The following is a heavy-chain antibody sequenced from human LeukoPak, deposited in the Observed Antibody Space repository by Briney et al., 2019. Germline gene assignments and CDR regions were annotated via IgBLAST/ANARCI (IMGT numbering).Heavy chain of an antibody. CDR3: ARDLGYDSSGYYRTPAYFDY. Sequence: ASVKVSCKASGYTFSSYGISWVRQAPGQGLAWMEWISPHNGNTNYAQKLQGRVTMTTDTSTSTAYMELRSLRSDDTAVYYCARDLGYDSSGYYRTPAYFDYWGQGTLVTVSS. D-gene: IGHD3-22*01. CDR1: GYTFSSYG. V-gene: IGHV1-18*04. CDR2: ISPHNGNT. J-gene: IGHJ4*02.